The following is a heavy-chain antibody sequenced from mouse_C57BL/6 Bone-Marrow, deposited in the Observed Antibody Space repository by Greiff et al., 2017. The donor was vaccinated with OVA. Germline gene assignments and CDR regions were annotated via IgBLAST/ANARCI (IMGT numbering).Heavy chain of an antibody. CDR1: GYTFTYYY. CDR2: INPNNGGT. CDR3: ARRYYV. V-gene: IGHV1-26*01. Sequence: VQLQQSGPELVKPGASVKISCKASGYTFTYYYMNWVKQSHGKSLEWIGDINPNNGGTSYNQKFKGKATLTVDKSSSTAYMELRSLTSEDSAVYYCARRYYVWGTGTTVTVSS. J-gene: IGHJ1*03. D-gene: IGHD1-1*01.